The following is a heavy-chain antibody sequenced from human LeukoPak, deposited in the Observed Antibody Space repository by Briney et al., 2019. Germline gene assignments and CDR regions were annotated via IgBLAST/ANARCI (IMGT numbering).Heavy chain of an antibody. CDR1: GFTFSDYF. D-gene: IGHD6-13*01. V-gene: IGHV3-11*01. J-gene: IGHJ4*02. Sequence: GGSLRLSCAASGFTFSDYFMSWIRQAPGKGLEWVSYISSSGSTISYADPVRGRFTISRDNAKNSLYLQMNSLRAEDTAVYYCARDPLYSSSWSDFDYWGQGTLVTVSS. CDR3: ARDPLYSSSWSDFDY. CDR2: ISSSGSTI.